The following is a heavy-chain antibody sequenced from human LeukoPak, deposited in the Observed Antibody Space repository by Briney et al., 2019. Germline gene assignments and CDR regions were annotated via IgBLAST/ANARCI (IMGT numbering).Heavy chain of an antibody. CDR3: AREGSSGYSGYFDL. V-gene: IGHV3-33*01. CDR1: GFTFRSYG. J-gene: IGHJ2*01. CDR2: IWYDGSNQ. D-gene: IGHD3-22*01. Sequence: GGSLRLSCAASGFTFRSYGMHWVRQAPGKGLEWVAVIWYDGSNQYYADSVKGRFTISRDNSKNTLYLQMDSLRAADTAVYYCAREGSSGYSGYFDLWGRGTLVTVSS.